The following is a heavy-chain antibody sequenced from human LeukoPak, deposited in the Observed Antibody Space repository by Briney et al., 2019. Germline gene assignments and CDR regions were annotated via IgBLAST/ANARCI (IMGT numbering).Heavy chain of an antibody. CDR1: GFTFSSYW. J-gene: IGHJ4*02. CDR2: INSDGSST. D-gene: IGHD5-12*01. Sequence: GGSLRLSCAASGFTFSSYWMHWVRQAPGKGLVWVSRINSDGSSTSYADSVKGRFTISRDNAKNTLYLQMNSLRAEDTAVYYCARASDYDYLDFDYWGQGTLVTVSS. CDR3: ARASDYDYLDFDY. V-gene: IGHV3-74*01.